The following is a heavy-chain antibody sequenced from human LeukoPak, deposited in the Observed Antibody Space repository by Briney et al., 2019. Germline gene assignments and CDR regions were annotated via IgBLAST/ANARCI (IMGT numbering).Heavy chain of an antibody. D-gene: IGHD2-21*01. Sequence: SETLSLTCTVSGGSISSSSYYWGWIRQPPGKGLEWIGNIYYSGSTYYNPSLKSRVTISVDTSKNQLSLKLSSVTAADTAVYYCARGVAGHFGGFYFDSWGQGALVTVSS. J-gene: IGHJ4*02. CDR1: GGSISSSSYY. CDR2: IYYSGST. V-gene: IGHV4-39*07. CDR3: ARGVAGHFGGFYFDS.